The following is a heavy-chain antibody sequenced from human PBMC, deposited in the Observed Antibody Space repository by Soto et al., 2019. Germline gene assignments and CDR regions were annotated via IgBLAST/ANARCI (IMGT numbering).Heavy chain of an antibody. CDR1: GDSVSSNSAG. CDR2: TFYRSRWYN. D-gene: IGHD3-9*01. CDR3: HRDIDIGY. Sequence: PSQTLSLTCAISGDSVSSNSAGWNWIRQSPSRGLEWLGRTFYRSRWYNEYAVSVKGRITVSPDTSRNQVSLQLNSATTADTAVYFCHRDIDIGYWGPGTQLTVSS. V-gene: IGHV6-1*01. J-gene: IGHJ4*02.